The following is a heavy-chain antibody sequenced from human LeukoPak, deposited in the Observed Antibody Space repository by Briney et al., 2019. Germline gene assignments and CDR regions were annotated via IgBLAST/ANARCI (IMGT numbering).Heavy chain of an antibody. V-gene: IGHV3-23*01. Sequence: GGTLRLSCAASGFTFSSYGMSWVRQAPGKGLEWVSGISGRGDSTYYAESVKGRFAISRDYSKNTLYLQMNTLRAEDTALYYCVKNNEGTSRPSYFDSWGQGTLVTVPS. D-gene: IGHD1-7*01. J-gene: IGHJ4*02. CDR1: GFTFSSYG. CDR2: ISGRGDST. CDR3: VKNNEGTSRPSYFDS.